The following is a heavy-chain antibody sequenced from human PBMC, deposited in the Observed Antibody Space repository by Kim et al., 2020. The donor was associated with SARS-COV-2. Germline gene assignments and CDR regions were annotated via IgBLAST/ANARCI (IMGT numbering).Heavy chain of an antibody. J-gene: IGHJ4*02. CDR2: VSSDGNNK. CDR1: GFTFNSYP. CDR3: ARDLRSGIHSFDS. D-gene: IGHD3-10*01. V-gene: IGHV3-30-3*01. Sequence: GGSLRLSCAASGFTFNSYPMHWVRQAPGKGLEWVAVVSSDGNNKYYADSVKGRFTISRDNSQKTLYLQMNSLRTEDTAVYKCARDLRSGIHSFDSWGQGT.